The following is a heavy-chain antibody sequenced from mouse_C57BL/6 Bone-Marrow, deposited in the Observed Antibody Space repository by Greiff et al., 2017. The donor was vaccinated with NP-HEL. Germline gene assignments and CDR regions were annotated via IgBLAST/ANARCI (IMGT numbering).Heavy chain of an antibody. Sequence: VQLQQSGPELVKPGASVKMSCKASGYTFTDYNMHWVKQSHGKSLEWIGNINPNNGGTRYTQKFKGKAQLTVDKSSSTAYMELSSLTSEDSAVYYCARRTHSGYFDVWGTGTTLTVSS. CDR1: GYTFTDYN. CDR2: INPNNGGT. CDR3: ARRTHSGYFDV. V-gene: IGHV1-22*01. J-gene: IGHJ1*03.